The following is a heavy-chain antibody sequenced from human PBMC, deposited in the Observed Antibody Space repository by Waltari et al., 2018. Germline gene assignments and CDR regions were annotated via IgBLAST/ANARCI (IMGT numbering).Heavy chain of an antibody. CDR3: AKPPRGYSYGYWVY. CDR2: IYSGGST. CDR1: GFTFSSYA. D-gene: IGHD5-18*01. J-gene: IGHJ4*02. Sequence: EVQLLESGGGLVQPGGSLRLSCAASGFTFSSYAMSWVRQAPGKGLEWVSVIYSGGSTYYADSVKGRFTISRDNSKNTLYLQMNSLRAEDTAVYYCAKPPRGYSYGYWVYWGQGTLVTVSS. V-gene: IGHV3-23*03.